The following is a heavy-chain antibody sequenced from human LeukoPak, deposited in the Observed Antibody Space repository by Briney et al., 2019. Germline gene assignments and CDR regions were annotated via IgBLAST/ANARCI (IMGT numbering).Heavy chain of an antibody. CDR3: AREDPYDILDY. CDR2: INPSGSST. CDR1: GYTFTSYY. V-gene: IGHV1-46*01. Sequence: ASVKVSCKASGYTFTSYYMHWVRQAPGQGLEWMGLINPSGSSTSYAQKFQGRLSLTRDMSTSTDYMELSSLRSEDTAVYYCAREDPYDILDYWGQGTLVTVSS. D-gene: IGHD3-9*01. J-gene: IGHJ4*02.